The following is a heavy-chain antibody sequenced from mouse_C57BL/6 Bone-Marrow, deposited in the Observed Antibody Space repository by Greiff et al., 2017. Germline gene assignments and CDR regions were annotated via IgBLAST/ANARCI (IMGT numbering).Heavy chain of an antibody. CDR2: IDPANGNT. CDR1: GFNIKNTY. V-gene: IGHV14-3*01. Sequence: EVMLVESVAELVRPGASVKLSCTASGFNIKNTYMHWVKQRPEQGLEWIGRIDPANGNTKYAPEFQGKATITADTSSNTAYLQLSSLTSEDTAIYYCARLRDVSWYFDVWGTGTTVTVSS. J-gene: IGHJ1*03. CDR3: ARLRDVSWYFDV. D-gene: IGHD3-3*01.